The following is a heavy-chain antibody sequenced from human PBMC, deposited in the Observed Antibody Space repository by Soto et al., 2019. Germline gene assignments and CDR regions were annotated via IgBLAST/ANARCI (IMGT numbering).Heavy chain of an antibody. CDR1: GFTFSSYA. Sequence: GGSLRLSCAASGFTFSSYAMHWVRQAPGKGLEWVAVISYDGSNKYYADSVKGRFTISRDNSKNTLYLQMNSLRAEDTAVYYCARDLTHVDTAMVHLFDYWGQGTLVTVSS. CDR3: ARDLTHVDTAMVHLFDY. V-gene: IGHV3-30-3*01. CDR2: ISYDGSNK. J-gene: IGHJ4*02. D-gene: IGHD5-18*01.